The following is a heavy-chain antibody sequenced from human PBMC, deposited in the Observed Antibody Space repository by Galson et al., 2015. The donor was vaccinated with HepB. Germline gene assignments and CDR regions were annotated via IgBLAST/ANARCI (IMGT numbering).Heavy chain of an antibody. CDR1: GFTFGDYA. V-gene: IGHV3-49*03. CDR3: TRDGVEYSSSWYASVGINWYFDL. CDR2: IRSKAYGGTT. D-gene: IGHD6-13*01. J-gene: IGHJ2*01. Sequence: SLRLSCADSGFTFGDYATSWFRKAPGTGLEWVGFIRSKAYGGTTEYAASVKGRYTISRDDSKSIAYLQMNSLKTEDTAVYYCTRDGVEYSSSWYASVGINWYFDLWGRGTLVTVSS.